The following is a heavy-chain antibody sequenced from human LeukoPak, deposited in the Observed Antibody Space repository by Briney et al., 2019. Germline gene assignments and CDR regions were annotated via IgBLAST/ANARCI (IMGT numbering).Heavy chain of an antibody. J-gene: IGHJ4*02. D-gene: IGHD3-16*02. Sequence: GASVKVSCKASGYTFTGYYMHWVRQAPGQGLEWMGWINPNSGGTNYAQKFQGRVTMTRDTSISTAYMELSSLRAEDTAVYYCARDPFIFSRFPPKFDYWGQGTLVTVSS. CDR1: GYTFTGYY. CDR2: INPNSGGT. CDR3: ARDPFIFSRFPPKFDY. V-gene: IGHV1-2*02.